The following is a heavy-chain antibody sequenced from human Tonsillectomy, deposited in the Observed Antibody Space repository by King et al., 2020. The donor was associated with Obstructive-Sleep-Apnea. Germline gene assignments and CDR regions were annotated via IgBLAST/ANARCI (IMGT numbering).Heavy chain of an antibody. J-gene: IGHJ4*02. Sequence: VQLVESGAEVKKPGASVKVSCKASGYTFSSYYMHWVRQAPGQGLEWMGIINPSGGSTSYAQKFQGRVTMTRDTSTSTVYMELGSLRSEDTAVYYCARVPYSTVTTRTYYFDYWGQGTLVTVSS. V-gene: IGHV1-46*01. CDR1: GYTFSSYY. D-gene: IGHD4-17*01. CDR2: INPSGGST. CDR3: ARVPYSTVTTRTYYFDY.